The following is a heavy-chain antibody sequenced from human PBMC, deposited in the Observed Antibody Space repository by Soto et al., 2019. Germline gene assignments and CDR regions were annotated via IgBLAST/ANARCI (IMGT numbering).Heavy chain of an antibody. J-gene: IGHJ4*01. CDR2: IGSSGVGT. V-gene: IGHV3-23*01. CDR1: GFTFRNYA. D-gene: IGHD3-10*01. Sequence: EVQLLESGGGLVQPGGSLRLSCTGSGFTFRNYAMMWVRQAPGKGLEWVSGIGSSGVGTYYADSVRGRFAISRDNSNNTLYLQMNNLRAEDSAVYYCAKTLGDLLSPSASCGHGTLVTVSS. CDR3: AKTLGDLLSPSAS.